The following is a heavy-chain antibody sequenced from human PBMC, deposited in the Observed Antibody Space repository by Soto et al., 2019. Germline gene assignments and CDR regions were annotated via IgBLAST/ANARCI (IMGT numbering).Heavy chain of an antibody. CDR1: GGSISSSSYY. V-gene: IGHV4-39*01. CDR2: IYYSGST. Sequence: PSETLSLTCTVSGGSISSSSYYWGWIRQPPGKGLEWIGSIYYSGSTYYNPSLKSRVTIPVDTSKNQFSLKLSSVTAADTAVYYCARKTGDSSGYYYLYYYGMDVWGQGTTVTVSS. CDR3: ARKTGDSSGYYYLYYYGMDV. D-gene: IGHD3-22*01. J-gene: IGHJ6*02.